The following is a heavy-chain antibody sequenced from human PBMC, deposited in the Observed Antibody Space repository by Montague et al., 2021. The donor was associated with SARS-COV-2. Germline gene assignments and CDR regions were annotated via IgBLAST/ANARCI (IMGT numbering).Heavy chain of an antibody. D-gene: IGHD4-23*01. Sequence: SVKVSCKASGDTFNSNDINWMRQATGQGLEWMGWMNPNSGNTGHVQKFQGRVTMTRDTSISTVYMELSSLRSEDTAVYYCAVACGGPRNAFDIWGQGTMVTVSS. CDR2: MNPNSGNT. CDR1: GDTFNSND. J-gene: IGHJ3*02. CDR3: AVACGGPRNAFDI. V-gene: IGHV1-8*01.